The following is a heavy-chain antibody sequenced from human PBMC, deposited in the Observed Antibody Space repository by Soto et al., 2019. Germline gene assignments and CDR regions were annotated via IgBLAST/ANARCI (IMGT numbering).Heavy chain of an antibody. J-gene: IGHJ6*02. D-gene: IGHD3-3*01. Sequence: ASVKVSCKASGYTFTGYYMHWVRQAPGQGLEWMGWINPNSGGTNYAQKFQGWVTMTRDTSISTAYMELSRLRSDDTAVYYCARDRMSWSGYYYYYYYGMDVWGQGTTVTVSS. CDR2: INPNSGGT. V-gene: IGHV1-2*04. CDR1: GYTFTGYY. CDR3: ARDRMSWSGYYYYYYYGMDV.